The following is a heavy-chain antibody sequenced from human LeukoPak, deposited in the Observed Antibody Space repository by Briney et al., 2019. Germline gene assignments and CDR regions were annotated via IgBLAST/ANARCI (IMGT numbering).Heavy chain of an antibody. CDR3: AKWWGMTTHIFDY. J-gene: IGHJ4*02. Sequence: GGSLRLSCAASGFTFSSYAMSWVRQAPGKGLEWVSAISGSGGSTYYADSVKGRFTISRDNSKNTLYLQMDSLRAEDTAVYYCAKWWGMTTHIFDYWGQGTLVTASS. CDR2: ISGSGGST. V-gene: IGHV3-23*01. CDR1: GFTFSSYA. D-gene: IGHD4-11*01.